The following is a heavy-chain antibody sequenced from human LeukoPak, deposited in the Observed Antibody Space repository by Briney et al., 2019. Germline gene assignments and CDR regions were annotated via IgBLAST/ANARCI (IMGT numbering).Heavy chain of an antibody. Sequence: GGSLRLSCAASGFTFSSYWIHWVRQAPGKGLVWVSRIDSDGSTTTYADSVKGRFTISRDNAKNTLYLQMNSLRAEDTAVYYCARVRMDLQAFDTWGQGTMVTVSS. D-gene: IGHD2-15*01. CDR3: ARVRMDLQAFDT. J-gene: IGHJ3*02. CDR1: GFTFSSYW. V-gene: IGHV3-74*01. CDR2: IDSDGSTT.